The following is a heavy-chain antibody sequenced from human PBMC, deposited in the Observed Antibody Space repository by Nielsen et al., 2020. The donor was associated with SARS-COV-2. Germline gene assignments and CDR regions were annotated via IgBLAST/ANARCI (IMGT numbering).Heavy chain of an antibody. V-gene: IGHV1-46*01. CDR1: GYTFTSYY. Sequence: ASVKVSCKASGYTFTSYYMHWVRQAPGQGLEWMGIINPSGGSTSYAQKFQGRVTMTRDTSTSTVYMELSSLRSEDTAVYYCARMGKYNWKDIHYYMDVWGKGTTVTVSS. CDR3: ARMGKYNWKDIHYYMDV. D-gene: IGHD1-20*01. CDR2: INPSGGST. J-gene: IGHJ6*03.